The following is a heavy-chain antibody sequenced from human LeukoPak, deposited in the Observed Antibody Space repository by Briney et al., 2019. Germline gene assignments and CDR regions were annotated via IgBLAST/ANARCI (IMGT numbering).Heavy chain of an antibody. D-gene: IGHD4-11*01. CDR1: GFTFSSYS. CDR2: ISGSGGST. V-gene: IGHV3-23*01. J-gene: IGHJ4*02. Sequence: PGGSLRLSCAASGFTFSSYSMNWVRQAPGKGLEWVSAISGSGGSTYYADSVKGRFTISRDNSKNTLYLQMNSLRAEDTAVYYCAKVTTTVTITTHFDYWGQGTLVTVSS. CDR3: AKVTTTVTITTHFDY.